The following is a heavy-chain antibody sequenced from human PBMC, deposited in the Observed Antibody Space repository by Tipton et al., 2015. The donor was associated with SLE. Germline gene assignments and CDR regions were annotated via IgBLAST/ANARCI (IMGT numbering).Heavy chain of an antibody. CDR2: ISSGGNVI. CDR3: VREGWAAVGYGYDH. J-gene: IGHJ4*02. CDR1: GFTFNSYT. D-gene: IGHD6-13*01. V-gene: IGHV3-48*03. Sequence: GSLRLSCAASGFTFNSYTMNWIRQAPGKGLEWISYISSGGNVIYYADSVKGRFTISRDNAENSLFLQMNSLRAEDTAIYYCVREGWAAVGYGYDHWGQGTLVTVSS.